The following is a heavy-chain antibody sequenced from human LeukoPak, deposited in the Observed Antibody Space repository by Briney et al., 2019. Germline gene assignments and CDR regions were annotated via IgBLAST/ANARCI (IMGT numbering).Heavy chain of an antibody. CDR2: IIPIFGTA. J-gene: IGHJ3*02. V-gene: IGHV1-69*13. CDR1: GGTFSSYA. D-gene: IGHD1-26*01. Sequence: ASVKVSCKASGGTFSSYAISWVRQAPGQGLEWMGGIIPIFGTANYAQKFQGRVTITADESTSTAYMELSSLRSEDTAVYYCARVVVGATFDAFDIWGQGTMVTVSS. CDR3: ARVVVGATFDAFDI.